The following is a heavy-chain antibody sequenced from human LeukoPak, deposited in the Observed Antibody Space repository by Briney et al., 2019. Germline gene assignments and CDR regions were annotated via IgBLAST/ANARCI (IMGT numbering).Heavy chain of an antibody. J-gene: IGHJ4*02. V-gene: IGHV1-2*02. CDR3: ARDREYSSGWVDY. CDR2: INPNRGGT. CDR1: GYPFTDYY. D-gene: IGHD6-19*01. Sequence: ASVKVSCKASGYPFTDYYIHWVRQAPGQGLEWMGWINPNRGGTDYAQKFQGRVTMTRDTSISTAYMELSRLRYDDTAVYYCARDREYSSGWVDYWGQGTLVTVSS.